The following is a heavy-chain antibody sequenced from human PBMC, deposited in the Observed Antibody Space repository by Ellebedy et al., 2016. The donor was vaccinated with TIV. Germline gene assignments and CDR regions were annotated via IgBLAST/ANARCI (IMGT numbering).Heavy chain of an antibody. V-gene: IGHV3-30*04. CDR1: GFAFSRCA. CDR3: ARDSWGGSFLVANYFDS. J-gene: IGHJ4*02. D-gene: IGHD2-15*01. Sequence: GESLKISCAASGFAFSRCAMHWVRQTPGKGLEWVATISYHGRNKFYADAVKSRFSISRDNSMNTLYLQANSLRAEDTAVYYCARDSWGGSFLVANYFDSWGQGTLVSVSS. CDR2: ISYHGRNK.